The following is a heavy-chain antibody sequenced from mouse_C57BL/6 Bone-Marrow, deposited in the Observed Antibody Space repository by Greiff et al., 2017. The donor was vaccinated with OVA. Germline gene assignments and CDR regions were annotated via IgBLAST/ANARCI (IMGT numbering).Heavy chain of an antibody. CDR3: ARGCGSYWYFED. Sequence: VQLQQSGAELVKPGASVKLSCTASGFNIKDYYMHWVKQRTEQGLEWIGRIDPEDGETKYAPNFQGKATITADTSSNTAYLQISSLTSEDTAVYYSARGCGSYWYFEDWGTGTTVTVSS. J-gene: IGHJ1*03. D-gene: IGHD4-1*01. CDR2: IDPEDGET. CDR1: GFNIKDYY. V-gene: IGHV14-2*01.